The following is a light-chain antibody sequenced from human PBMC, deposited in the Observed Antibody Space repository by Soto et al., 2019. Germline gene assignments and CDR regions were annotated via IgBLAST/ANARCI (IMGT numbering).Light chain of an antibody. CDR3: QQYGSSGT. V-gene: IGKV3-20*01. CDR2: GAS. Sequence: TQSPANLYMSPVKRATLSSRASQSVSNNYLAWYQQKPGQAPRLLIYGASNRATGIPDRFSGSGSGTDFTLTISRLEPEDFAVYYCQQYGSSGTFGQGSMV. CDR1: QSVSNNY. J-gene: IGKJ1*01.